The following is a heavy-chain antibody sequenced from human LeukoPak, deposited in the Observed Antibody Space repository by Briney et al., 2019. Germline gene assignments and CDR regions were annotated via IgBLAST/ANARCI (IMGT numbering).Heavy chain of an antibody. D-gene: IGHD1-26*01. CDR2: ISSGDTNT. J-gene: IGHJ4*02. V-gene: IGHV3-23*01. Sequence: QAGGSLRLSCAASGFTSSNYAMTWVRQAPGKGLEWVSAISSGDTNTYYADSAKGRFTISRDTSKNTLYLRMNSLSAEDTAVYYCTKPLVGPSTSDNFDYWGQGTLVTVSS. CDR3: TKPLVGPSTSDNFDY. CDR1: GFTSSNYA.